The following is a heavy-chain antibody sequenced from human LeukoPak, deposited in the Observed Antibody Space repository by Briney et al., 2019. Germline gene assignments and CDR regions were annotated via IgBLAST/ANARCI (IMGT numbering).Heavy chain of an antibody. D-gene: IGHD3-22*01. CDR2: VYYSGST. CDR1: GGSISSYY. J-gene: IGHJ4*02. Sequence: PSETVSLTCTVSGGSISSYYWSWIRQPPGKGLEWIGYVYYSGSTNYNPSLKSRVSILVDTSKNQFSLKLSSVTAADTAVYYCARRFDSSGYLDYWGQGALVTVSS. CDR3: ARRFDSSGYLDY. V-gene: IGHV4-59*08.